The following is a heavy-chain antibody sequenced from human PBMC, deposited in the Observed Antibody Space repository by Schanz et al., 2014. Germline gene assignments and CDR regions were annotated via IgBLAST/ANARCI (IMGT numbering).Heavy chain of an antibody. Sequence: QVQLVQSGREVKKPGASVKVSCKASGYTFPSYGISWVRQAPGQGLEWMGWINSNSGDPTYAQGFTGRFVFSLDTSVSTAYLQISSPKAEDTAIYYCAREARCFDSWGQGTLVTVSS. CDR1: GYTFPSYG. CDR3: AREARCFDS. V-gene: IGHV7-4-1*02. J-gene: IGHJ5*01. CDR2: INSNSGDP. D-gene: IGHD6-6*01.